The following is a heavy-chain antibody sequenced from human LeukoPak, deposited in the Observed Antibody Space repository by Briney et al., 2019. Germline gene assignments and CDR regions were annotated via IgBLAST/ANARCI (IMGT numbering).Heavy chain of an antibody. V-gene: IGHV4-59*01. CDR2: IYYSGST. J-gene: IGHJ2*01. D-gene: IGHD3-16*01. CDR3: ARDYGRPWGDNWYFDL. Sequence: PSETLSLTCTVSGGSISSYYWSWIRQPPGKGLELIGYIYYSGSTNYNLSLKSRVTISVDTSKNQFSLKLSSVTAADTAVYYCARDYGRPWGDNWYFDLWGRGTLVTVSS. CDR1: GGSISSYY.